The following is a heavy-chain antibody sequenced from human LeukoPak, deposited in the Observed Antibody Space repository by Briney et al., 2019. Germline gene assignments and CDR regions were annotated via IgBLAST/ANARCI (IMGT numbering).Heavy chain of an antibody. CDR3: ARLQGRGDNYLDY. V-gene: IGHV4-59*08. CDR2: VSYSGSS. Sequence: SETLSLTCTVSVGSISNYDWSWIRQPPGKRLEWIGYVSYSGSSNSNPSLKSRVTISVDMSKNQFSLRLTSVTAADTAMYYCARLQGRGDNYLDYWGQGTLVTVSS. D-gene: IGHD7-27*01. J-gene: IGHJ4*02. CDR1: VGSISNYD.